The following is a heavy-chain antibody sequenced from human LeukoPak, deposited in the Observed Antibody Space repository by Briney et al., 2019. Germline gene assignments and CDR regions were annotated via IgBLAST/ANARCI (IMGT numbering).Heavy chain of an antibody. V-gene: IGHV3-48*03. J-gene: IGHJ3*02. D-gene: IGHD3-22*01. CDR1: GFTFSSYE. CDR2: ISSSGSTI. Sequence: GGSLRLSCAASGFTFSSYEMNWVRQAPGKGLEWVSYISSSGSTIYYADSVKGRFTISRNNAKNSLYLQMNSPRAEDTAVYYCARGHDSSGYYYDDSFDIWGQGTMVTVSS. CDR3: ARGHDSSGYYYDDSFDI.